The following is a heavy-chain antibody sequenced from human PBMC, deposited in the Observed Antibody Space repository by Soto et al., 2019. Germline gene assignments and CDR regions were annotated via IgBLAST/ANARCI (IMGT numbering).Heavy chain of an antibody. CDR2: MNPNSGNT. Sequence: ASVKVSCKASGYTFTSYDINWVRQATGQGLEWMGWMNPNSGNTGYAQKFQGRVTMTRNTSISTAYMELSSLRSEDTAVYYRARGKNYGYFDWLEYYYYYGMDVWGQGTTVTVSS. V-gene: IGHV1-8*01. CDR1: GYTFTSYD. J-gene: IGHJ6*02. D-gene: IGHD3-9*01. CDR3: ARGKNYGYFDWLEYYYYYGMDV.